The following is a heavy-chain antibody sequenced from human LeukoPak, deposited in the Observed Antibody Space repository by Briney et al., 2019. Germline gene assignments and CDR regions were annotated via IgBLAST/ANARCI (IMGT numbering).Heavy chain of an antibody. CDR2: TIPFLDTP. CDR3: AREKTGDGHNFNWFDP. Sequence: ASVKVSCKALGGTIRHHAVSWVRQAPGQGLEWMGGTIPFLDTPQYAQRFQGRLTITTDESTITAYMELNSLQSDDTAVYYCAREKTGDGHNFNWFDPWGQGTLVTVSS. CDR1: GGTIRHHA. D-gene: IGHD5-24*01. J-gene: IGHJ5*02. V-gene: IGHV1-69*05.